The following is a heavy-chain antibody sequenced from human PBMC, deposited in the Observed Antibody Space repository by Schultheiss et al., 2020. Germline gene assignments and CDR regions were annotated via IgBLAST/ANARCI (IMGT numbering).Heavy chain of an antibody. V-gene: IGHV4-34*12. Sequence: SETLSLTCAVYGGSFGGYYWSWIRQPPGKGLEWFGEIIHSGSTNYNPSLKSRVTISVDTSKNQFSLKLSSVTAADTAVYYCARALYYYDSSGPTPGWYFDLWGRGTLVTVSS. CDR1: GGSFGGYY. CDR3: ARALYYYDSSGPTPGWYFDL. J-gene: IGHJ2*01. CDR2: IIHSGST. D-gene: IGHD3-22*01.